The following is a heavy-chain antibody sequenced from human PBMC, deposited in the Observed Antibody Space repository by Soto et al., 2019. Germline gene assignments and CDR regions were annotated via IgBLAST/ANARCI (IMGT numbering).Heavy chain of an antibody. CDR1: GDSISRIDYY. D-gene: IGHD3-22*01. J-gene: IGHJ3*02. CDR2: IYFRGNT. Sequence: SETLSLTCSVSGDSISRIDYYWTWIRQHPEKGLEWIGNIYFRGNTYYSPSLESRLTISVETSKNQFPLKLTSVTAADTAVYYCAREGGSYDSGGYLIRGAFDIWGQGTMVT. V-gene: IGHV4-31*03. CDR3: AREGGSYDSGGYLIRGAFDI.